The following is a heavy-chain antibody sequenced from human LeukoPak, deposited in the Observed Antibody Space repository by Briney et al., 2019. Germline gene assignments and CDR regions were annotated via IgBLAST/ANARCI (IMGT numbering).Heavy chain of an antibody. CDR2: IYYSGST. CDR3: ARGGGSGSYADY. V-gene: IGHV4-59*01. J-gene: IGHJ4*02. CDR1: GGSISSYY. Sequence: PSETLSLACTVSGGSISSYYWSWIRQPPGKGLEWSGYIYYSGSTNYNPSLKSRVTISVDTSKNQFSLKLSSVTAADTAVYYCARGGGSGSYADYWGQGTLVTVSS. D-gene: IGHD1-26*01.